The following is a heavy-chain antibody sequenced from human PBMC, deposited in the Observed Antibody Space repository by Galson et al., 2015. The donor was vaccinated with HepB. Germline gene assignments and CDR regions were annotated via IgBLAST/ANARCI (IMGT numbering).Heavy chain of an antibody. CDR3: ARGPSSGWTLTFDY. J-gene: IGHJ4*02. CDR2: IYSGGST. D-gene: IGHD6-19*01. CDR1: GFTVSSNY. Sequence: SLRLSCAASGFTVSSNYMSWVRQAPGKGLEWVSVIYSGGSTYYADSVKGRFTISRDNSKNTLYLQMNSLRAEDTAVYYCARGPSSGWTLTFDYWGQGTLVTLSS. V-gene: IGHV3-66*01.